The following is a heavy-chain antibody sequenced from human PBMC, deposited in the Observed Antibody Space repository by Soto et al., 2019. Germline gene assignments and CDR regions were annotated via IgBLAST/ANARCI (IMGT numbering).Heavy chain of an antibody. CDR1: GYTFTSYD. V-gene: IGHV1-8*01. CDR2: MNPNSGNT. Sequence: ASVKVSCKASGYTFTSYDINWVRQATGQGLEWMGWMNPNSGNTGYAQKFQGRVTMTRNTSISTAYMELSSLRSEDTAVYYCARAADIVVVVAATGANWFDPWGQGTLVTVSS. J-gene: IGHJ5*02. D-gene: IGHD2-15*01. CDR3: ARAADIVVVVAATGANWFDP.